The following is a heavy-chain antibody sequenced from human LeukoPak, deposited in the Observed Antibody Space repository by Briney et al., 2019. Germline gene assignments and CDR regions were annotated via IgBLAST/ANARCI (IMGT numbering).Heavy chain of an antibody. V-gene: IGHV3-23*01. CDR2: ISGSGLST. D-gene: IGHD1-26*01. J-gene: IGHJ4*02. CDR3: AKRGAEVGATVAPGDY. CDR1: GFTFYDYG. Sequence: GGSLRLSCAASGFTFYDYGMTWVRQAPGKGLEWVSTISGSGLSTYYADSVKGRFTISRDNSNNTVFLQMNSLRAEDTAVYFCAKRGAEVGATVAPGDYWGQGTLVTVSS.